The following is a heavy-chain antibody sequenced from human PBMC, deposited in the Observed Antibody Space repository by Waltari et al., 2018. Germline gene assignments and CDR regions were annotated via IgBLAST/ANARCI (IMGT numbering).Heavy chain of an antibody. CDR3: AKDAGTTGAFDI. V-gene: IGHV3-7*03. J-gene: IGHJ3*02. CDR1: GGSISSGDYY. Sequence: VQLQESGPGLVKPSQTLSLTCTVSGGSISSGDYYWSWIRQPPGKGLEWVANIKQDGSEKYYVDSVKGRFTISRDNSKNTLYLQMNSLRAEDTAVYYCAKDAGTTGAFDIWGQGTMVTVSS. D-gene: IGHD6-13*01. CDR2: IKQDGSEK.